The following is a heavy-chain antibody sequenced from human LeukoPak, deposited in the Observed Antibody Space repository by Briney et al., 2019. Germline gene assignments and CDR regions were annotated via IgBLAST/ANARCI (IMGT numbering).Heavy chain of an antibody. D-gene: IGHD4-23*01. CDR3: ARGDFGGNSWWFDP. J-gene: IGHJ5*02. CDR2: IYHSGST. V-gene: IGHV4-38-2*01. Sequence: SETLSLTCAVSGYSISSGYYWGWIRQPPGKGLEWIGSIYHSGSTYYNPSLKSRVTISVDTSKNQFSLKLSSVTAADTAVYYCARGDFGGNSWWFDPWGQGTLVTVSS. CDR1: GYSISSGYY.